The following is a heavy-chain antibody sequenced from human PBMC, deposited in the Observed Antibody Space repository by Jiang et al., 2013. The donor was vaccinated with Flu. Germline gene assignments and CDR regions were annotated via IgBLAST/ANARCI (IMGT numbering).Heavy chain of an antibody. J-gene: IGHJ4*02. CDR2: INHSGST. CDR3: ARLLSSSQGDY. CDR1: GGSFSGYY. D-gene: IGHD6-19*01. Sequence: LLKPSETLSLTCAVYGGSFSGYYWSWIRQPPGKGLEWIGEINHSGSTNYNPSLKSRVTISVDTSKNQFSLKLSSVTAADTAVYYCARLLSSSQGDYWGQGTLVTVSS. V-gene: IGHV4-34*01.